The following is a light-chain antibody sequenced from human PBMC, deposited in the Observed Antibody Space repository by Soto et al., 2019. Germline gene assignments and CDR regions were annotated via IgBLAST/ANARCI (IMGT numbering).Light chain of an antibody. CDR1: QTVRNNY. Sequence: EFVLTQSPGTLSLSPGERATLSCRASQTVRNNYLAWYQQKPGQAPRLLIYDASSRATGIPDRFSGGGSGRDFTLTISTLQPEDFASYYCQQSFNTPWTSGQGTKVDIK. J-gene: IGKJ1*01. CDR2: DAS. V-gene: IGKV3D-20*02. CDR3: QQSFNTPWT.